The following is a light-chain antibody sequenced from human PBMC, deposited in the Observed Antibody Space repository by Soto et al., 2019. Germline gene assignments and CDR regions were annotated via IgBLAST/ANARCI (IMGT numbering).Light chain of an antibody. CDR2: EVS. J-gene: IGLJ2*01. CDR1: SSGVGGYNY. CDR3: SSYTSNTVL. V-gene: IGLV2-14*01. Sequence: QSALTQPASVSGSPGQSSTISCTGPSSGVGGYNYVSWYQQYPGKAPKLMIYEVSNRPSGVSNRFSGSKSGNTASLTISGLQAEDEADYFCSSYTSNTVLFGGGTKVTVL.